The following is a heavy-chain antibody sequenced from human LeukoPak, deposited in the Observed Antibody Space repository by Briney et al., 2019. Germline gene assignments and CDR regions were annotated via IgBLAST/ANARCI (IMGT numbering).Heavy chain of an antibody. Sequence: PSETLSLTCTVSGGSISSYYWSWIRQPAGKGLEWIGRIYTSGSTNYNPSLKSRVTMSVDTSKNQFSLKLSSVTAADTAVYYCARDLGTYYYDSSGPDAFDIWGQGTMVTVSS. CDR3: ARDLGTYYYDSSGPDAFDI. D-gene: IGHD3-22*01. CDR1: GGSISSYY. V-gene: IGHV4-4*07. J-gene: IGHJ3*02. CDR2: IYTSGST.